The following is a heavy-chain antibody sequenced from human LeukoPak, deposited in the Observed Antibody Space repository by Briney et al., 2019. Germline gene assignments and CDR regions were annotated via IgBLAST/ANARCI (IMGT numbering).Heavy chain of an antibody. CDR3: YRGPITLYI. CDR2: TNPSSGAT. CDR1: GYIFTGYY. J-gene: IGHJ3*02. V-gene: IGHV1-2*02. Sequence: ASVKVSCKVSGYIFTGYYIHWERQAPGQGLEWMGWTNPSSGATKYDQTFQVRGAMTRDTSIDKAYMELHMLTPEDTAADYCYRGPITLYIWGKGTMVSVST.